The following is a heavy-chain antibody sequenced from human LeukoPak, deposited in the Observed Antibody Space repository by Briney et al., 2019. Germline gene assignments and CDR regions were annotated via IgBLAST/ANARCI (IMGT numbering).Heavy chain of an antibody. J-gene: IGHJ4*02. CDR2: IYTSGST. Sequence: SETLSLTCTVSGGSISSGSYYWSWIRQPAGKGLEWIGRIYTSGSTNYNPSLKSRVTISVDTSKNQFSLKLSSVTAADTAVYYCARDRYGGAVYYFDYWGQGTLVTVSS. V-gene: IGHV4-61*02. D-gene: IGHD3-16*01. CDR3: ARDRYGGAVYYFDY. CDR1: GGSISSGSYY.